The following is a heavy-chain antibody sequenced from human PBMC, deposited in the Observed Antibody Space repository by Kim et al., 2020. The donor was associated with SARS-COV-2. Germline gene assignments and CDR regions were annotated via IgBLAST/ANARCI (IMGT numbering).Heavy chain of an antibody. D-gene: IGHD3-9*01. CDR3: TTGDSFDWLGNGDY. CDR1: GFTFSNAW. Sequence: GGSLRLSCAASGFTFSNAWMSWVRQAPGKGLEWVGRIKSKTDGGTTDYAAPVKGRFTISRDDSKNTLYLQMNSLKTEDTAVYHCTTGDSFDWLGNGDYWGQGTLVTVSS. V-gene: IGHV3-15*01. CDR2: IKSKTDGGTT. J-gene: IGHJ4*02.